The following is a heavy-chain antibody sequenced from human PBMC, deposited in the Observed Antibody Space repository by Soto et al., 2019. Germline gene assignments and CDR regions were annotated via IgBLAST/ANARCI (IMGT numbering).Heavy chain of an antibody. V-gene: IGHV3-30*18. CDR3: AKDRGGDCPDNSCYFGADY. D-gene: IGHD2-2*01. CDR1: GFTFSSYG. Sequence: GGSLRLSCVGSGFTFSSYGMHWVRQAPGKGLECVAVISDTGSSHYYAASVEGRFTISRENSKNTLSLHMDRLRVEDTAVFYCAKDRGGDCPDNSCYFGADYWGQGTPVTVSS. J-gene: IGHJ4*02. CDR2: ISDTGSSH.